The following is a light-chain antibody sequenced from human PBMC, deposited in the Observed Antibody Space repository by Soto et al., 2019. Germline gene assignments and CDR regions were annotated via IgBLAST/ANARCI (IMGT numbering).Light chain of an antibody. Sequence: EIVLTQSPCTLSLSPGERATLSCIASQSVSSSYLAWYQQKPGQAPRLLIYGASSRATGIPDRFSGSGSGTDFTLTISRPEPEDFAVYYCQQYGSSPFTFGQGTRLEIK. CDR3: QQYGSSPFT. CDR1: QSVSSSY. J-gene: IGKJ5*01. CDR2: GAS. V-gene: IGKV3-20*01.